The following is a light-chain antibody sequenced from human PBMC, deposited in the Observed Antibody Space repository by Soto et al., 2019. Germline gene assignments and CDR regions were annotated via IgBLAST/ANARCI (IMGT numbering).Light chain of an antibody. CDR2: SNN. J-gene: IGLJ1*01. Sequence: QSALTQPPSASGTPGQRVTISCSGSSSNIGRNTVNWYQQLPGTAPKLLIYSNNQRPSGVPDRFSGSKSGTSASLAISGLQSEDEADYYCAAWDDSLNGPVFGTGTKLTVL. CDR1: SSNIGRNT. V-gene: IGLV1-44*01. CDR3: AAWDDSLNGPV.